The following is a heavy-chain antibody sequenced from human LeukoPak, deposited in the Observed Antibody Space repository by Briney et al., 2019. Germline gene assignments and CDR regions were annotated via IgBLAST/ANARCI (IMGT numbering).Heavy chain of an antibody. V-gene: IGHV4-59*08. CDR2: IYYSGST. CDR1: GGSINNYY. CDR3: ASLSSAVAGPYYYWYIAV. J-gene: IGHJ6*03. D-gene: IGHD6-19*01. Sequence: SETLSLTCTVSGGSINNYYWSWSRQPPGKGLEWIGYIYYSGSTNYNPSLKSRATISVDTSKNQFSLKLTSVTAADTAVYYCASLSSAVAGPYYYWYIAVWGKGTTVTVSS.